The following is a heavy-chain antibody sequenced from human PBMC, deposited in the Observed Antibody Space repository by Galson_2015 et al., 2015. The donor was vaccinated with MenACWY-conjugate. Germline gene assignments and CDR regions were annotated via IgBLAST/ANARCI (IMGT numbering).Heavy chain of an antibody. J-gene: IGHJ3*02. CDR3: AATRTDALDI. V-gene: IGHV6-1*01. Sequence: CAISGDSVSSNSAAWNWIRQSPSRGLEWLGRTYSRSKWHNDYAVSVKSRITINPDTSKNQFSLQLNSVTPEDTAVYYCAATRTDALDIWDQGTMVTVSS. CDR2: TYSRSKWHN. CDR1: GDSVSSNSAA.